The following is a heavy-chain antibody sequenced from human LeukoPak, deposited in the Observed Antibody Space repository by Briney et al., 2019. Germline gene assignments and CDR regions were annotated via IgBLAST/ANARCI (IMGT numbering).Heavy chain of an antibody. CDR2: ISGYNGNK. CDR1: GYTFSNYG. Sequence: ASVKVSCKASGYTFSNYGISWVRQAPGQGLEWMGWISGYNGNKKYVQKLQGRVTMTTDTSTSTVYMELSRLRSDDTAVYYCARDTYYYDSSGLFDYWGQGTLVTVSS. V-gene: IGHV1-18*01. D-gene: IGHD3-22*01. CDR3: ARDTYYYDSSGLFDY. J-gene: IGHJ4*02.